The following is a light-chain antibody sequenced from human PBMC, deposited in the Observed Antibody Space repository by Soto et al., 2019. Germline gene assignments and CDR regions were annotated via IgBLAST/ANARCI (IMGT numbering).Light chain of an antibody. V-gene: IGKV3D-20*02. CDR2: GAS. CDR3: QQLTDWPPQWT. J-gene: IGKJ1*01. Sequence: EIVLTQSPGTLSLSPGERATLSCRASQSVSSSYLAWYQQKPGQPPRLLIYGASTRATGIPARFSGSGSGTDFTLTISSLEPEDFAVYYCQQLTDWPPQWTFGQGTKVDIK. CDR1: QSVSSSY.